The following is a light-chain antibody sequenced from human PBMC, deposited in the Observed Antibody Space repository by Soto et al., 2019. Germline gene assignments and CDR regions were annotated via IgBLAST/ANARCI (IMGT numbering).Light chain of an antibody. J-gene: IGLJ2*01. V-gene: IGLV2-14*01. Sequence: QSALTQPASVSGSPGQSITISCSGTSNDVGGYDYVSWYQQHPGKAPKLVIYEVSNRPSWVSNRFSGSKSGNTASLTISGLQPEDEAYYYCKSYTSSSTLVFGGGTKLTVL. CDR3: KSYTSSSTLV. CDR2: EVS. CDR1: SNDVGGYDY.